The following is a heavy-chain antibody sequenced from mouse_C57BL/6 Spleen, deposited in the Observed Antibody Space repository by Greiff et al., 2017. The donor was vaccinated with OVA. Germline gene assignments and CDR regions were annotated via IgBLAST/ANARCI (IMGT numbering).Heavy chain of an antibody. CDR2: ILPGSGST. CDR1: GYTFTGYW. CDR3: TRSPYGSRGYFDV. V-gene: IGHV1-9*01. Sequence: QVQLQQSGAKLMKPGASVKLSCKATGYTFTGYWIEWVKQRPGHGLEWIGEILPGSGSTNYNEKFKGKATFTADTSSNTANMQLSSLTTEDAALYYGTRSPYGSRGYFDVWGTGTTVTVSS. J-gene: IGHJ1*03. D-gene: IGHD1-1*01.